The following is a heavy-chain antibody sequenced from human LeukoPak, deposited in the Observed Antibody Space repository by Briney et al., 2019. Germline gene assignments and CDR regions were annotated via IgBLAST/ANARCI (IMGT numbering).Heavy chain of an antibody. CDR3: ARDRTYYDSTGYYFDF. V-gene: IGHV4-4*07. CDR2: FSGSGST. Sequence: SEPLSLTCTVSGGSISGYYWSWVRQPAGKGLEWIARFSGSGSTNYNPSLKSRVTLSVDTSKNQFSLKLSSVTAADTAVYYCARDRTYYDSTGYYFDFWGQGTLVTVSS. J-gene: IGHJ4*02. D-gene: IGHD3-22*01. CDR1: GGSISGYY.